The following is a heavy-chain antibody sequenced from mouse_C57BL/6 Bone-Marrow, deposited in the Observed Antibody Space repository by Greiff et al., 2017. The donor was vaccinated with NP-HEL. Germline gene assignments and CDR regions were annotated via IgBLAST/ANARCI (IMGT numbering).Heavy chain of an antibody. Sequence: QVQLQQSGPELVKPGASVKISCKASGYSFTSYYIHWVKQRPGQGLEWIGWIYPGSGNTKYNEKFKGKATLTADTSSSTAYMQLSSLTSEDSAVYYWARERTLDYGNYYAMDYWGQGTSVTVSS. CDR3: ARERTLDYGNYYAMDY. D-gene: IGHD2-1*01. CDR2: IYPGSGNT. J-gene: IGHJ4*01. V-gene: IGHV1-66*01. CDR1: GYSFTSYY.